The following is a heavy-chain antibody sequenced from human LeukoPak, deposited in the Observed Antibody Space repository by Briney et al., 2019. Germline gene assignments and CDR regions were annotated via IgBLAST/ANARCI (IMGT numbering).Heavy chain of an antibody. CDR2: IHHSGST. Sequence: SETLSLTCIVSGYSMSSGFNWGWIRQPPGKGLEWIGSIHHSGSTYHNPSLKSRVTISVDTSKNQFSLMLTSVTAADTAVYYCARVGYCSGGSCYTPLFDYWGQGTLVTVSS. CDR1: GYSMSSGFN. J-gene: IGHJ4*02. D-gene: IGHD2-15*01. V-gene: IGHV4-38-2*02. CDR3: ARVGYCSGGSCYTPLFDY.